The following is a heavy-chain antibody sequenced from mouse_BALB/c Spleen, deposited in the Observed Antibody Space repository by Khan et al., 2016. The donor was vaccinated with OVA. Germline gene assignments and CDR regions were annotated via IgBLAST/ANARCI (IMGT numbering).Heavy chain of an antibody. CDR2: INTYTGEP. Sequence: QIQLVQSGPELKKPGETVKISCKASGYTFTNYGMNWVKQAPGKGLKWMGWINTYTGEPTYADDFKGRFAFSLETAASIAYLQINNLKNEDMASYFCPSGGHWYFNFWGAGTTVTVSS. D-gene: IGHD1-1*02. V-gene: IGHV9-1*02. CDR1: GYTFTNYG. J-gene: IGHJ1*01. CDR3: PSGGHWYFNF.